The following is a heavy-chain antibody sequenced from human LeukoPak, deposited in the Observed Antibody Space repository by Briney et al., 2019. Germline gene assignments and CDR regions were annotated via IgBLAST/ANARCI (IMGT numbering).Heavy chain of an antibody. CDR1: GYTFTSYG. Sequence: ASVKVSCKASGYTFTSYGISWVRQAPGQGLGWMGWISAYNGNTNYAQKLQGRVTMTTDTSTSTAYMELRSLRSDDTAVYYCARDARGIAAAGLPVDYWGQGTLVTVSS. CDR2: ISAYNGNT. D-gene: IGHD6-13*01. V-gene: IGHV1-18*01. J-gene: IGHJ4*02. CDR3: ARDARGIAAAGLPVDY.